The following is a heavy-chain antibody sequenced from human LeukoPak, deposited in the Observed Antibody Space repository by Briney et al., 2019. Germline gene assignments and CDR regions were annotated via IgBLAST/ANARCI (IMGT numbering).Heavy chain of an antibody. CDR2: ISSSGSTI. CDR1: GFTFSIYE. Sequence: PGGSLRLSCAASGFTFSIYEMKLVRQAPGKGPEWVSYISSSGSTIYYADSVKGRFTISRDNAKNSLYLQMNSLRAEDTAVYYCARDASGWSYNWFDPWGQGTLVTVSS. V-gene: IGHV3-48*03. CDR3: ARDASGWSYNWFDP. D-gene: IGHD6-19*01. J-gene: IGHJ5*02.